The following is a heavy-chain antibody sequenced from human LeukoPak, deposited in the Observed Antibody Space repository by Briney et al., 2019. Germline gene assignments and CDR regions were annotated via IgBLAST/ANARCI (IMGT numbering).Heavy chain of an antibody. J-gene: IGHJ6*02. V-gene: IGHV3-30*04. CDR1: GFTFSSYA. CDR2: ISYDGSNK. Sequence: GGSLRLSCAASGFTFSSYAMHWVRQAPGKGLEWVAVISYDGSNKYYADSVKGRFTISRDNSKNTLYLQMNSLRAEDTAAYYCARDRAAAGTGPFGYYYYYGMDVWGQGTTVTVSS. CDR3: ARDRAAAGTGPFGYYYYYGMDV. D-gene: IGHD6-13*01.